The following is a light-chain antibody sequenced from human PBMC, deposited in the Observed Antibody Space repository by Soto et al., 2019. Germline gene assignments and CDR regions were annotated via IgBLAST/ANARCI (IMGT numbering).Light chain of an antibody. CDR2: GAS. CDR1: HSVSSSY. Sequence: EIVLTQFPSTLSLSPRERVTLWCRASHSVSSSYLAWYKQKPGQAPRLLIYGASSRPTGIPDRFSGSGSGTYFTLTISRLEPEDFAVYYCQQYGSPLTFGGGTK. J-gene: IGKJ4*01. V-gene: IGKV3-20*01. CDR3: QQYGSPLT.